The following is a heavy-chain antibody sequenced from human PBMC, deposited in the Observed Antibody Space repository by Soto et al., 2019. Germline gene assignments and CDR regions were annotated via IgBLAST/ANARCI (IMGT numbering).Heavy chain of an antibody. CDR1: GYTFTGYY. CDR3: ARDRGSGTMVREYYYYYYGMDV. J-gene: IGHJ6*02. D-gene: IGHD3-10*01. CDR2: INPNSGGT. Sequence: ASVKVSCKASGYTFTGYYMHWVRQAPGQGLEWMGWINPNSGGTNHAQKFQGRVTMTRDTSISTAYLELSRLRSDDTAVYYCARDRGSGTMVREYYYYYYGMDVWGQGTTVAVSS. V-gene: IGHV1-2*02.